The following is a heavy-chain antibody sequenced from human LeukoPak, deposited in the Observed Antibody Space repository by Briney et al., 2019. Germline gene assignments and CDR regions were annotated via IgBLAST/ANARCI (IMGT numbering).Heavy chain of an antibody. D-gene: IGHD3-3*01. J-gene: IGHJ6*02. Sequence: SETLSLTCTVSGGSISGSSYYWGWIRQPPGKGLEWIGEINHSGSTNYNPSLKSRVTISVDTSKNQFSLKLSSVTAADTAVYYCARVIFGVVMLYYYYGMDVWGQGTTVTVSS. CDR2: INHSGST. CDR1: GGSISGSSYY. V-gene: IGHV4-39*07. CDR3: ARVIFGVVMLYYYYGMDV.